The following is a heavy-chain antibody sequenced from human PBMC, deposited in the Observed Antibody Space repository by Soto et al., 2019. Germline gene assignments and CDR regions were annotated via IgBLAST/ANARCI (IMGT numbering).Heavy chain of an antibody. CDR1: GGSISSYY. Sequence: PSETLSLTCSVSGGSISSYYWSWIRQPQGKGLEWIGYIYYSGSTNYNPSLKSRVTISVDTSKNQFSLKLSSVTAADTAVYYCARDRRDSWNYVFSPGSGSFYYGMDVWGQGTTVTVSS. J-gene: IGHJ6*02. V-gene: IGHV4-59*01. CDR3: ARDRRDSWNYVFSPGSGSFYYGMDV. CDR2: IYYSGST. D-gene: IGHD3-10*01.